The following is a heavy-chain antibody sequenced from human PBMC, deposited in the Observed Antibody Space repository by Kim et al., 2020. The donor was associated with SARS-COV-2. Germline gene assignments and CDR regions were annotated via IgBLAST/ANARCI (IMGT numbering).Heavy chain of an antibody. CDR3: VKQGIGVLRFLEWLPRTYNWFDP. V-gene: IGHV3-64D*09. CDR1: GFTFSSYA. J-gene: IGHJ5*02. D-gene: IGHD3-3*01. Sequence: GGSLRLSCSASGFTFSSYAMHWVRQAPGKGLEYVSAISSNGGSTYYADSVKGRFTISRDNSKNTLYLQMSSLRAEDTAVYYCVKQGIGVLRFLEWLPRTYNWFDPWGQGTLVTVSS. CDR2: ISSNGGST.